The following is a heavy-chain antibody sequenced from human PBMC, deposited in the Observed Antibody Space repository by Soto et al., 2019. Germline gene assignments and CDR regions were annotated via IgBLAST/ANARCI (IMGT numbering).Heavy chain of an antibody. CDR1: GFTLTSSA. Sequence: SVKVSCKASGFTLTSSAMQWVRQARGQRLEWIGWIVVGSGNTNYAQKFQERVTITRDMSTSTAYMELSSLRSEDTAVYYCAAALRYFDWLSHSSDYYYYGMDVWGQGTTVSVSS. D-gene: IGHD3-9*01. V-gene: IGHV1-58*02. CDR2: IVVGSGNT. J-gene: IGHJ6*02. CDR3: AAALRYFDWLSHSSDYYYYGMDV.